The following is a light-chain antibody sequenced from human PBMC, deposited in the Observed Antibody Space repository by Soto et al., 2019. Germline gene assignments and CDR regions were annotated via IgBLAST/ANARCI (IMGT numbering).Light chain of an antibody. CDR1: QSITSSF. Sequence: EILLTQSPGIWALSPGERASLSCGASQSITSSFLAWYQQKPGQAPRLLIYGASSRATGIPDRFSGNGSETDFTLTINRLEPEDFAVYYCQQYENSPITFGQGTRLEIK. J-gene: IGKJ5*01. CDR3: QQYENSPIT. CDR2: GAS. V-gene: IGKV3-20*01.